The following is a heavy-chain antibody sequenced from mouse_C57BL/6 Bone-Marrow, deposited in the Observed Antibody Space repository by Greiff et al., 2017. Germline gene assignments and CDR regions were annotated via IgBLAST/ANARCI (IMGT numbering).Heavy chain of an antibody. Sequence: VQLQQSGPVLVKPGASVKMSCKASGYTFTDYYMNWVKQSHGKSLEWIGVINPYNGGTSYNQKFKGKATLTVDKSSSTAYMELNSLTSEGATVYYCASEGSYYFDYWGQGTTLTVSS. CDR1: GYTFTDYY. J-gene: IGHJ2*01. CDR2: INPYNGGT. CDR3: ASEGSYYFDY. V-gene: IGHV1-19*01.